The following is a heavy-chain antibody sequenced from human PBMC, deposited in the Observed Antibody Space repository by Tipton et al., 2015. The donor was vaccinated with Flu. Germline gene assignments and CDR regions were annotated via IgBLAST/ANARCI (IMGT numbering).Heavy chain of an antibody. Sequence: GSLRLSCEASEFNIWSVAMSWVRQAPGKGLEWVSTISARGDGRNVNYADSVKGRFTISRDNYKSTLHLQMSSLRAEDTAVYYCAKGISGYCSSHRCQGARYYYGMDVWGQGTPVTASS. D-gene: IGHD2-2*01. CDR1: EFNIWSVA. J-gene: IGHJ6*02. CDR3: AKGISGYCSSHRCQGARYYYGMDV. CDR2: ISARGDGRNV. V-gene: IGHV3-23*01.